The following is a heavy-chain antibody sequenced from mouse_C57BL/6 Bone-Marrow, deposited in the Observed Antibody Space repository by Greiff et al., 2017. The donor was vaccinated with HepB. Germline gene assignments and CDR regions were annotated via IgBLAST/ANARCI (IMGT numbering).Heavy chain of an antibody. Sequence: VQLQQSGAELARPGASVKLSCKASGYTFTSYGISWVKQRTGQGLEWIGRIDPANGNTKYAPKFQGKATITADTSSNTTYLQLSSLTSDDTAIYYCAGCAYYSNFDYWGQGTTLTVSS. CDR3: AGCAYYSNFDY. V-gene: IGHV14-3*01. J-gene: IGHJ2*01. D-gene: IGHD2-12*01. CDR2: IDPANGNT. CDR1: GYTFTSYG.